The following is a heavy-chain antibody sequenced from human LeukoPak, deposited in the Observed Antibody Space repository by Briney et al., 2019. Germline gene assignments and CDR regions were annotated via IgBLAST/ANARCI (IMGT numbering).Heavy chain of an antibody. D-gene: IGHD6-13*01. J-gene: IGHJ4*02. CDR1: GGSISSGDYY. V-gene: IGHV4-30-4*01. CDR2: IYYSGST. CDR3: ARVGLAAAGHFDY. Sequence: PSQTLSLTCTVSGGSISSGDYYWSWIRQPPGKGLEWIGYIYYSGSTYYNPSLKSRVTISVDTSENEFSLKLSSVTAADTAVYYCARVGLAAAGHFDYWGQGTLVTVS.